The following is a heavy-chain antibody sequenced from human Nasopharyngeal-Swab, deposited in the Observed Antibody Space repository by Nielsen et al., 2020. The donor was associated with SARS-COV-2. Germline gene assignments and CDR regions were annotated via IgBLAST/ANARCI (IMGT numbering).Heavy chain of an antibody. CDR3: ASSDIVATFDAFDI. Sequence: GGSLRLSCKGSGYSFTSYWIGWARQMPGKGLEWMGIIYPGDSDTRYSPSFQGQVTISADKSISTAYLQWSSLKASDTAMYYCASSDIVATFDAFDIWGQGTMVTVSS. V-gene: IGHV5-51*01. D-gene: IGHD5-12*01. CDR2: IYPGDSDT. CDR1: GYSFTSYW. J-gene: IGHJ3*02.